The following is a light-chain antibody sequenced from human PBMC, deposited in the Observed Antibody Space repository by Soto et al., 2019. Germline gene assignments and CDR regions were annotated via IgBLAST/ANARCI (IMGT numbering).Light chain of an antibody. V-gene: IGKV3-20*01. J-gene: IGKJ1*01. Sequence: EIVLTQSPGTLSLSPGERATLSCSASQSVSSSYLAWYQQKPGQAPRLLIYGASIRASGIPDKFSGSGSGTDFTLTISRLEPEDFEVFYCQQYVSSPWTFGQGTKVDIK. CDR1: QSVSSSY. CDR2: GAS. CDR3: QQYVSSPWT.